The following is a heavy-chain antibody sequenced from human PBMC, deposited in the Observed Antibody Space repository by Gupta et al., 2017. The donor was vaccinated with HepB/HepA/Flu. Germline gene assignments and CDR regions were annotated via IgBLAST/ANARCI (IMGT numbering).Heavy chain of an antibody. J-gene: IGHJ4*02. D-gene: IGHD7-27*01. CDR1: GFTFRSYW. V-gene: IGHV3-7*01. CDR3: VRDLNWGHFDC. CDR2: IKQDGSEK. Sequence: EVQLVESGGGLVQPGGSLRLSWAASGFTFRSYWMNWVRLAPGKGLEWVANIKQDGSEKYFADSVKGRFTVSRDNAKNSLDLQMNRLKVEDTAVYYCVRDLNWGHFDCWGPGTLVTVSS.